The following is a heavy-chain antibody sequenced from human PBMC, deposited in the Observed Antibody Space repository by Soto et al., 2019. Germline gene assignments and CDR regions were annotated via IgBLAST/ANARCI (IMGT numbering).Heavy chain of an antibody. J-gene: IGHJ2*01. D-gene: IGHD2-8*02. CDR2: IWCDGSNK. CDR3: ARDWSRAPSFDL. CDR1: GFTFNRYG. Sequence: QVQLVESGGGVVQPGRSLRLSCAASGFTFNRYGMHWVRQAPGKGLEWVALIWCDGSNKYYADSVKGRFTIARDNSKNTLYLQMNSLGAEDTALYYCARDWSRAPSFDLWGRGTLVTVSS. V-gene: IGHV3-33*01.